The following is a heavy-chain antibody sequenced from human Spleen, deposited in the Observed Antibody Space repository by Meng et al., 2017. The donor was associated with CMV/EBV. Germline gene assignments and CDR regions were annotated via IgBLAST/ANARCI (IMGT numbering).Heavy chain of an antibody. CDR3: ARDPGGRWPRPL. CDR1: GYSFTGYY. J-gene: IGHJ4*02. CDR2: INPNSGGT. D-gene: IGHD5-12*01. Sequence: ASVKVSCKASGYSFTGYYMHWVRQAPGQGLEWMGWINPNSGGTNYAQKFQGRVTMTRDTSISTAYMELSRLRSDDTAVYYCARDPGGRWPRPLWGQGTLVTVSS. V-gene: IGHV1-2*02.